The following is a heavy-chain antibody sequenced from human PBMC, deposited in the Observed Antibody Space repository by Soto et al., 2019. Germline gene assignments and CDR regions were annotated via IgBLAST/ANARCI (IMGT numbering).Heavy chain of an antibody. V-gene: IGHV4-31*03. J-gene: IGHJ4*02. D-gene: IGHD6-13*01. CDR1: GGSISSGGYY. CDR2: IYYSGST. CDR3: ARDGGAAAGTGY. Sequence: SETLSLTCTVSGGSISSGGYYWSWIRQHPGKGLEWIGYIYYSGSTYYNPSLKSRVTISVDTSKNQFSLKLSSVTAADTAVYYCARDGGAAAGTGYWGKGTLVTVSS.